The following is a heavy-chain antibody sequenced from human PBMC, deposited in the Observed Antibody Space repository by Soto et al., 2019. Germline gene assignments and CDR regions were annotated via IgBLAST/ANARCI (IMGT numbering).Heavy chain of an antibody. V-gene: IGHV5-51*01. Sequence: PGEFIKISCKGSGYSFTSYWIGWVRQMTGKGLEWMGIIYPGDSDTRYSPSFQGQVTISADKSISTAYLQWSSLKASDTAMYYCARRYSSSSGDAFDIWGQGTMVTVSS. CDR3: ARRYSSSSGDAFDI. CDR2: IYPGDSDT. D-gene: IGHD6-13*01. J-gene: IGHJ3*02. CDR1: GYSFTSYW.